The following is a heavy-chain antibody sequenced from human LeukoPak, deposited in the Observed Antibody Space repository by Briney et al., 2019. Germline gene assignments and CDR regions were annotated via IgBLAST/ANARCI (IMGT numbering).Heavy chain of an antibody. V-gene: IGHV1-2*02. J-gene: IGHJ4*02. CDR2: INPNSGGT. Sequence: GASVKVSCKASGYTFTAHFIHWVRQAPGQGLEWMGWINPNSGGTNYAQKFQGRVTMTRDTSISTAYMELSRLRSDDTAVYYCARGRGITMIVTGNYWGQGTLVTVSS. D-gene: IGHD3-22*01. CDR3: ARGRGITMIVTGNY. CDR1: GYTFTAHF.